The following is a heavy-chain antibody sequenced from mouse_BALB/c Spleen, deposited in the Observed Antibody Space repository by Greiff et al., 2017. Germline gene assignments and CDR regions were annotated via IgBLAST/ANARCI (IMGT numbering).Heavy chain of an antibody. J-gene: IGHJ1*01. CDR1: GFTFSDYY. CDR3: ARDRDYGSSSYWYFDV. V-gene: IGHV5-4*02. CDR2: ISDGGSYT. Sequence: DVMLVESGGGLVKPGGSLKLSCAASGFTFSDYYMYWVRQTPEKRLEWVATISDGGSYTYYPDSVKGRFTISRDNAKNNLYLQMSSLKSEDTAMYYCARDRDYGSSSYWYFDVWGAGTTVTVSS. D-gene: IGHD1-1*01.